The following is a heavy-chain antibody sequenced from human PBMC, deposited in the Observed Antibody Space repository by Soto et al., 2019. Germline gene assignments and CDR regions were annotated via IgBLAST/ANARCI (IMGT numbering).Heavy chain of an antibody. D-gene: IGHD3-10*01. V-gene: IGHV1-2*04. Sequence: ASVKVSCKASGYTFTEYYVHWVRQAPGQGLEWMGWINPNSGGTNFAQKFQGWVTITSDTSINTAYLELSRLRSDATAVYYCARRHGAGGDYYYGMDVWGQGTTVTVSS. J-gene: IGHJ6*02. CDR1: GYTFTEYY. CDR2: INPNSGGT. CDR3: ARRHGAGGDYYYGMDV.